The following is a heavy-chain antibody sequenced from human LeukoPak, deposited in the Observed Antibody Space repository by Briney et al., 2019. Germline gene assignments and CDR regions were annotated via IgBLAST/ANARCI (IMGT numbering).Heavy chain of an antibody. CDR1: GGSISSYY. D-gene: IGHD4-17*01. J-gene: IGHJ4*02. Sequence: SETLSLTCIVSGGSISSYYWSWIRQPPGKGLEWIGYIYYSGSTNYNPSLKSRVTISVDTSKNQFSLKLSSVTAADTAVYYCARGGSVTRYYFDYWGQGTLVTVSS. V-gene: IGHV4-59*12. CDR3: ARGGSVTRYYFDY. CDR2: IYYSGST.